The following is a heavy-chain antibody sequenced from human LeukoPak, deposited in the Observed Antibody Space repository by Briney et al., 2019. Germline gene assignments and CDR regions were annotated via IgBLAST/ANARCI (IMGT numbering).Heavy chain of an antibody. V-gene: IGHV4-39*01. CDR3: ARHRRTYSWYFDL. D-gene: IGHD2-21*01. J-gene: IGHJ2*01. Sequence: SETLSLTCTVSGGSISSSDYVWGWIRQPPGKGLEWIGTVFYSGSTYYNPSLKSRVTISIDTSKNQFSLKLSSVTAADTSIYYCARHRRTYSWYFDLWGRGTLVTVSS. CDR2: VFYSGST. CDR1: GGSISSSDYV.